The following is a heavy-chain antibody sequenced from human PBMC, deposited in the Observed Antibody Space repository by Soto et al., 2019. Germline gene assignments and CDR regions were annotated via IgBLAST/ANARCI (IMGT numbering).Heavy chain of an antibody. Sequence: PSETLSLTCTVSGGSISSSSYYCGWIRQPPGKGLEWIGSISYSGSTYYNPSLKSRVTMSVDTSKNQFSLKLSSVTAADTAVYYCARLHGYCISTSCYGYYGMDVWGQGTTVTVSS. D-gene: IGHD2-2*01. CDR1: GGSISSSSYY. CDR2: ISYSGST. CDR3: ARLHGYCISTSCYGYYGMDV. J-gene: IGHJ6*02. V-gene: IGHV4-39*01.